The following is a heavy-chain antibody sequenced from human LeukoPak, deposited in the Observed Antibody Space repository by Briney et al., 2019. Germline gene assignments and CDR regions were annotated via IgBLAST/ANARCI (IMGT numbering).Heavy chain of an antibody. V-gene: IGHV3-23*01. CDR3: ARGLGYCTSTTCLLPFDY. J-gene: IGHJ4*02. CDR1: GFTFSSYA. CDR2: IIGNGNRA. Sequence: GGSLRLSCAASGFTFSSYAMSWVRQAPGKGLEWVSTIIGNGNRAYYADSVKGRFTISRDNSKNTLYLQMNSLRAEDTAMYYCARGLGYCTSTTCLLPFDYWGQGTLVTVSS. D-gene: IGHD2-2*01.